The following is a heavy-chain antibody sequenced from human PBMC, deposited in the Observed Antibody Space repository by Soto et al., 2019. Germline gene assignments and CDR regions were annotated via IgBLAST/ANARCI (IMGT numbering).Heavy chain of an antibody. V-gene: IGHV3-49*03. CDR2: IRSKAYGGTT. CDR1: GFTFGDYA. Sequence: PGGSLRLSCTASGFTFGDYAMSWFRQAPGKGLEWVGFIRSKAYGGTTEYAASVKGRFTISRDDSKSIAYLQMNSLKTEDTAVYYCTRDLGYRFYYYYYGMDVWGQGTTVTVSS. J-gene: IGHJ6*02. D-gene: IGHD4-4*01. CDR3: TRDLGYRFYYYYYGMDV.